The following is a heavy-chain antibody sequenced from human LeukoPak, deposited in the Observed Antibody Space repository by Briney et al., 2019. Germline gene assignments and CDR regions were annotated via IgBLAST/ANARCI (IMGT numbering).Heavy chain of an antibody. J-gene: IGHJ5*02. D-gene: IGHD2-21*02. V-gene: IGHV4-59*01. CDR1: GGSISSYY. CDR3: ARVSVTPYNYFDP. Sequence: SETLSLTCTVSGGSISSYYWSWIRQPPGKGLEWIGYIYYSGSTNYNPSLKSRVTISVDTSKNQFSLKLSSVTAADTAVYYCARVSVTPYNYFDPWGQGTLVTVSS. CDR2: IYYSGST.